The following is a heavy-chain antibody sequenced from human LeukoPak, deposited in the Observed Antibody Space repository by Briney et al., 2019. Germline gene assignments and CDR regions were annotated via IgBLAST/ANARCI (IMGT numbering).Heavy chain of an antibody. CDR1: GGSISSYY. D-gene: IGHD6-19*01. J-gene: IGHJ4*02. Sequence: SETLSLTCTVSGGSISSYYWSWIRQPPGKGLEWIGYIYYSGSTNYNPSLKSRVTISVDTSKNQFSLKLSSVTAADTAVYYCARLYMSSGWPSRTYYFDHWGQGTLVTVSS. V-gene: IGHV4-59*01. CDR2: IYYSGST. CDR3: ARLYMSSGWPSRTYYFDH.